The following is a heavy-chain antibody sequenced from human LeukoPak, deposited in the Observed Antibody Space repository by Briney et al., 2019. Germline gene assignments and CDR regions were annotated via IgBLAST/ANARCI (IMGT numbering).Heavy chain of an antibody. CDR1: GFTFSTYG. V-gene: IGHV3-23*01. Sequence: GGSLRLSCASSGFTFSTYGMSWVRQAPGKGLDWVSSISGRRRDTYYADSVKGRFTISRDISKNTLYLQMNSLRAEDTAVYYCAKADYYDSSGLDAFDIWGQGTMVTVSS. CDR2: ISGRRRDT. J-gene: IGHJ3*02. CDR3: AKADYYDSSGLDAFDI. D-gene: IGHD3-22*01.